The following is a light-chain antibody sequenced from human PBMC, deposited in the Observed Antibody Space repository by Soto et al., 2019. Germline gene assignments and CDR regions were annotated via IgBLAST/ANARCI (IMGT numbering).Light chain of an antibody. CDR3: QQYGSSPLT. Sequence: EIVLTQSPGTLSLSQGKRATLSGRASQNVNSNFFAGYQQKAGQAPRLLIYGVSSRATGIPDRFSGSGADTDFTLTISGLEPEDFAVYYCQQYGSSPLTFGGGTKVDIK. CDR1: QNVNSNF. J-gene: IGKJ4*01. CDR2: GVS. V-gene: IGKV3-20*01.